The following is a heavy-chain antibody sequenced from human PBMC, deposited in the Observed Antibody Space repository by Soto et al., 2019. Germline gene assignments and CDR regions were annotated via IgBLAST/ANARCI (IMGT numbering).Heavy chain of an antibody. V-gene: IGHV4-34*01. D-gene: IGHD2-2*01. Sequence: SETLSLTCAVYGGSFSGYYWSWIRQPPGKGLEWIGEINHSGSTNYNPSLKSRVTISVDTSKNQFSLKLSSVTAADTAVYYCARGGIGSDIVVVPAALLDYWGQGTLVTVSS. CDR2: INHSGST. J-gene: IGHJ4*02. CDR3: ARGGIGSDIVVVPAALLDY. CDR1: GGSFSGYY.